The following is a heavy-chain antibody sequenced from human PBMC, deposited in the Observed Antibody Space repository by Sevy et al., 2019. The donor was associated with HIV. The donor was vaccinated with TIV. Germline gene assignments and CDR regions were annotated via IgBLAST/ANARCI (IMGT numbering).Heavy chain of an antibody. CDR3: TRDLYYYFWSGYYPRAYFDY. CDR2: IRSKAYGGTT. CDR1: GFTFSSYG. Sequence: YLRLSCAASGFTFSSYGMHWVRQAPGKGLEWVGFIRSKAYGGTTEYAASVKGRLTISRDDSKSIAYLQMNSLKTEDTAVYYCTRDLYYYFWSGYYPRAYFDYWGQGTLVTVSS. J-gene: IGHJ4*02. V-gene: IGHV3-49*04. D-gene: IGHD3-3*01.